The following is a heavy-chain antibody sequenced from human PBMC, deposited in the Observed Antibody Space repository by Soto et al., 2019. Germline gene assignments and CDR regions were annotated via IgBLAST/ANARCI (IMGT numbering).Heavy chain of an antibody. J-gene: IGHJ4*02. CDR3: VHRGPVDETGMGFDF. D-gene: IGHD3-9*01. Sequence: QITLRESGPALVKPTQTLTLTCTFSGFSLNSRGVGVGWVRQPPGKALEWLAIVYWDDDKRYRTSLRSRLSIRKDTPKDQVVLSLTNTDPVDKATYYCVHRGPVDETGMGFDFWGQGSLVTVSS. CDR1: GFSLNSRGVG. CDR2: VYWDDDK. V-gene: IGHV2-5*02.